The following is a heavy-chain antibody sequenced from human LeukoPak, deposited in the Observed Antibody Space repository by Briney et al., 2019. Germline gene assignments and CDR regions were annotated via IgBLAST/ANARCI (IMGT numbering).Heavy chain of an antibody. D-gene: IGHD2-2*01. CDR3: ARASGDIVVVPNASNY. V-gene: IGHV1-18*01. CDR2: ISIYNGNT. Sequence: GASVKVSCKASGYTFISYGITWVRQAPGQGLEWMGWISIYNGNTKYAQKFQDRVTMTTDTSTSTAYMELRSLRSDDTAVYYCARASGDIVVVPNASNYWGQGTLVTVSS. CDR1: GYTFISYG. J-gene: IGHJ4*02.